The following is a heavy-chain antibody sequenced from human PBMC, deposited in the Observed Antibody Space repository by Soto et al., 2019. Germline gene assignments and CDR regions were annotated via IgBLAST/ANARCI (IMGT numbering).Heavy chain of an antibody. D-gene: IGHD3-22*01. CDR3: ASRTYHYDSSPPAY. CDR2: IIPIFGTA. V-gene: IGHV1-69*13. Sequence: PAKLTCKDSGGSFRSNAICWVRQDNRQGLEWMGGIIPIFGTANYAQKFQGRVTITADESTSTAYMELSSLRSEDTAVYYCASRTYHYDSSPPAYWGQGTLVTGSS. CDR1: GGSFRSNA. J-gene: IGHJ4*02.